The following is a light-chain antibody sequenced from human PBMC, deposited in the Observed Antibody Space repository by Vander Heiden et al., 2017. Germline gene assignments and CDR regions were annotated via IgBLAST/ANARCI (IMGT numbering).Light chain of an antibody. Sequence: DIVMTQSPLSLPVTPGEPASISCRSSQSLLHSNGYNYFHWYLQKPGQSPQLLIYLGSNRASGVPDRFSGSGSGTDFTLKISRVEAEDVGVYYCRQALQTPRTFGQGTKLEIK. CDR3: RQALQTPRT. CDR2: LGS. CDR1: QSLLHSNGYNY. J-gene: IGKJ2*01. V-gene: IGKV2-28*01.